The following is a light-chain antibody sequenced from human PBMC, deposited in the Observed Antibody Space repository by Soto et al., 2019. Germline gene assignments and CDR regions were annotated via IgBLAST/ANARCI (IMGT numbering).Light chain of an antibody. V-gene: IGKV1-39*01. Sequence: DIEMTQSPSPLSASVVDRVTITCRASQSISNYLNWYQQKPGKAPKLLIYSTSTLQSGVPSRFSGSGSGTQFTLTISTLQPEDFATYYCQQSYSTPVFGQGTRLEIK. J-gene: IGKJ5*01. CDR2: STS. CDR1: QSISNY. CDR3: QQSYSTPV.